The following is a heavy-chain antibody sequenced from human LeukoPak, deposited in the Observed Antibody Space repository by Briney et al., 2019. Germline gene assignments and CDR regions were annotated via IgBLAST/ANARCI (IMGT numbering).Heavy chain of an antibody. Sequence: GGSLRLSCAASGFTFSSYGMHWVRQAPGKGLEWVAMIRYDGRNKYYEESVKGRFTISRDNSKNTLYLQMNSLRDEDTAVYYCAKALYSSGPDAFDIWGQGTMVTVSS. CDR3: AKALYSSGPDAFDI. J-gene: IGHJ3*02. D-gene: IGHD6-25*01. V-gene: IGHV3-30*02. CDR1: GFTFSSYG. CDR2: IRYDGRNK.